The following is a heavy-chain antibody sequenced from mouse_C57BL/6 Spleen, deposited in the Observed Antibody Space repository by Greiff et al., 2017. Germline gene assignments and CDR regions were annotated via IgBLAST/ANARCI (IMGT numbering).Heavy chain of an antibody. CDR3: ARGSFAY. Sequence: EVQLQQSGPELVKPGASVKISCKASGYTFTDYYMNWVKQSHGKSLEWIGDINPNNGGTSYNQKFKGKATLTVDKSYSTAYMELRSLTSEDSAVYYCARGSFAYWGQGTLVTVSA. CDR2: INPNNGGT. V-gene: IGHV1-26*01. J-gene: IGHJ3*01. CDR1: GYTFTDYY. D-gene: IGHD3-1*01.